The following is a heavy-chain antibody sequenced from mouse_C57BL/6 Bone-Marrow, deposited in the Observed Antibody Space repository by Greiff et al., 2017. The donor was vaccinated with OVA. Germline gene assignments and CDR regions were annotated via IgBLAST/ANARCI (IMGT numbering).Heavy chain of an antibody. CDR2: INPNNGGT. CDR1: GYTFTDYY. J-gene: IGHJ3*01. D-gene: IGHD1-1*01. V-gene: IGHV1-26*01. Sequence: VQLQQSGPELVKPGASVKISCKASGYTFTDYYMNWVKQSHGKSLEWIGDINPNNGGTSYNQKFKGKATLTVDKSSSTADMELRSLTSEDSAVYYCARDYYGSSYWFAYWGQGTLVTVSA. CDR3: ARDYYGSSYWFAY.